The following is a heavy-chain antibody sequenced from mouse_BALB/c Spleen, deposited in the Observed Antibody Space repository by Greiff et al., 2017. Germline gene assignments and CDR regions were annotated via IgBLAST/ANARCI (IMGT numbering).Heavy chain of an antibody. CDR1: GYTFTSYW. D-gene: IGHD1-2*01. CDR2: IYPGDGVT. Sequence: VQLQQSGAELARPGASVKLSCKASGYTFTSYWMQWVKQRPGQGLEWIGAIYPGDGVTRYTQKFKGKATLTADKSSSTAYMQLSSLASEDSAVYYCARGGLLRLQAMDYWGQGTSVTVSS. J-gene: IGHJ4*01. V-gene: IGHV1-87*01. CDR3: ARGGLLRLQAMDY.